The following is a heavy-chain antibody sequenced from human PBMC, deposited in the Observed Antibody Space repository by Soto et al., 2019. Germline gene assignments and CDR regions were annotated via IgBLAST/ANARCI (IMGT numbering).Heavy chain of an antibody. Sequence: SETLSLTCTVSGGSISSYYWSWIRQPAGKGLEWIGRIYTSGSTNYNPSLKSRVTMSVDTSKNQFSLKLSSVTAADTAVYYCARATQLGQRDYYYDGMDVWGQGTTVTVSS. V-gene: IGHV4-4*07. CDR2: IYTSGST. CDR1: GGSISSYY. CDR3: ARATQLGQRDYYYDGMDV. J-gene: IGHJ6*02. D-gene: IGHD2-2*01.